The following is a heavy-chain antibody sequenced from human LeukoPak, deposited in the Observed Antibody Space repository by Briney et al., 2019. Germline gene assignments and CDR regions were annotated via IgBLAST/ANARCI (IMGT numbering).Heavy chain of an antibody. CDR1: GYTFSDYA. CDR2: IDAGNGDT. Sequence: ASVKVPCTASGYTFSDYAMHWVRQAPGQGFEWMGWIDAGNGDTRYSQKFQGRVTITRDTSASTAYIELRSLRSEDTAMYYCARGSTSDWPLDHWGQETLVTISS. CDR3: ARGSTSDWPLDH. V-gene: IGHV1-3*01. D-gene: IGHD2-2*01. J-gene: IGHJ4*02.